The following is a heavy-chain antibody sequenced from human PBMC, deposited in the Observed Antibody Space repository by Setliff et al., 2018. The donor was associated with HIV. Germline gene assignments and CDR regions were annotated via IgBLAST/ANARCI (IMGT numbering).Heavy chain of an antibody. CDR2: IYTRGNT. D-gene: IGHD1-20*01. V-gene: IGHV4-4*07. Sequence: PSETLSLTCSVSGASITSHNWSWIRQAAGKGLEWIGRIYTRGNTNYNPSLRSRVTMSADTSRNQLSLKLSSVTAADTAVYYCARGIGTRYNYYMDVWGIGTTVTVSS. J-gene: IGHJ6*03. CDR3: ARGIGTRYNYYMDV. CDR1: GASITSHN.